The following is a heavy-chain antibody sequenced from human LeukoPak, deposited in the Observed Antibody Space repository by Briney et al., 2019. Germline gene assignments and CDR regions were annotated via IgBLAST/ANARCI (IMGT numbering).Heavy chain of an antibody. Sequence: GESLKISCKGSGYNFTNYWIGWVRQMPGKGLEWMGIIYPGDSDTSYSPSFQGQVTISADKSISTAYLQWSSLKASDTAMYYCARIGVIGEYCSSTNCSSDAFDIWGQGTRVTVSS. J-gene: IGHJ3*02. V-gene: IGHV5-51*01. D-gene: IGHD2-2*01. CDR2: IYPGDSDT. CDR1: GYNFTNYW. CDR3: ARIGVIGEYCSSTNCSSDAFDI.